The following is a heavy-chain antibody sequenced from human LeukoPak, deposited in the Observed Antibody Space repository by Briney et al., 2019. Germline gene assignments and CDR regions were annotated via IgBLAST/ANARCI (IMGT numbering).Heavy chain of an antibody. CDR2: ISSSSSYI. CDR3: ARGLSSAFDL. CDR1: GFTFSSYA. Sequence: GGSLRLSCAASGFTFSSYAMHWVRQAPGKGLEWVSSISSSSSYIYYADSVKGRFTISRDNAKNSLYLQMNSLRAEDTAVYYCARGLSSAFDLWGQGTIVTVSS. J-gene: IGHJ3*01. V-gene: IGHV3-21*01.